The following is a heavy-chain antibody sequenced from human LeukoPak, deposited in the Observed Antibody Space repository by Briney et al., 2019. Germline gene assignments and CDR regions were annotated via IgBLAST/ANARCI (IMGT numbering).Heavy chain of an antibody. J-gene: IGHJ4*02. CDR2: ISRSSKTI. CDR3: ARDRRDWLVIDS. V-gene: IGHV3-48*04. D-gene: IGHD3/OR15-3a*01. Sequence: GGSRRLSCAASGFTFSSHSMNWVRQAPGRGLEWISYISRSSKTISYADSVKGRFTIYRDNAKNSLFLQMDSLRVEDTAVYYCARDRRDWLVIDSWGQGTLVTVSS. CDR1: GFTFSSHS.